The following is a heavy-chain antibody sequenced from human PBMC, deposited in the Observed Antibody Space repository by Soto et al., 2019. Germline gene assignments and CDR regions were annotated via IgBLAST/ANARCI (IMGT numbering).Heavy chain of an antibody. D-gene: IGHD3-22*01. Sequence: EVHLVESGGGLVKPGGSLRLSCAASGFTFSNAWINWVRQAPGKGLEWVGRVKSKNDGGTTDFAAPVKGRFAISRDDPKSTVYLEMNSLQTEDKAIYYCTTDPSITSIIVRFDYWGHGTLVTVSS. CDR3: TTDPSITSIIVRFDY. J-gene: IGHJ4*01. V-gene: IGHV3-15*07. CDR1: GFTFSNAW. CDR2: VKSKNDGGTT.